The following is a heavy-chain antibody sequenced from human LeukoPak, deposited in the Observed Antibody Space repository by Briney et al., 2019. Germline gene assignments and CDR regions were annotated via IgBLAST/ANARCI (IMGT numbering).Heavy chain of an antibody. CDR2: INPNSGGT. Sequence: GASVKVSCKASGYTFTGYYMHWVRQAPGQGLEWMGWINPNSGGTNYAQKFQGRVTMTRDTSISTAYMELRSLRSDDTAVYYCARDPGQYYDILTGYYTPYYFDNWGQGTLVTVSS. V-gene: IGHV1-2*02. CDR1: GYTFTGYY. CDR3: ARDPGQYYDILTGYYTPYYFDN. J-gene: IGHJ4*02. D-gene: IGHD3-9*01.